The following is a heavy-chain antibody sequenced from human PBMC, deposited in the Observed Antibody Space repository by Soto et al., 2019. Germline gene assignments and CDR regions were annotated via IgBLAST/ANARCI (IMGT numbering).Heavy chain of an antibody. CDR3: AREGGYCNGGGCRYFDY. J-gene: IGHJ4*02. D-gene: IGHD2-15*01. Sequence: EELLVESGGGLVKPGGSLRLSCAASGFTFSTYSMNWVRQAPGKGLEWVSSINTASYIYYADSVKGRFTISRDDAKNSLYLQMNSLRDEDTAVYYCAREGGYCNGGGCRYFDYWGQGTLVTVSS. CDR1: GFTFSTYS. CDR2: INTASYI. V-gene: IGHV3-21*01.